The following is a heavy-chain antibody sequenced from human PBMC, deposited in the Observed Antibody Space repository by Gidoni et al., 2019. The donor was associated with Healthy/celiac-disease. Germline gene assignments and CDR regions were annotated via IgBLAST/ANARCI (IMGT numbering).Heavy chain of an antibody. CDR2: INPSGGST. CDR1: GYTFTSYY. D-gene: IGHD3-9*01. J-gene: IGHJ4*02. V-gene: IGHV1-46*01. CDR3: ARDAGGDILTAGHGGIDY. Sequence: QVQLVQSGAEVKKPGASVKVSCKASGYTFTSYYMHWVRQAPGQGLEWMGIINPSGGSTSYAQKFQGRVTMTRDMSTSTFYMELSSLRSEDTAVYYCARDAGGDILTAGHGGIDYWGQGTLVTVSS.